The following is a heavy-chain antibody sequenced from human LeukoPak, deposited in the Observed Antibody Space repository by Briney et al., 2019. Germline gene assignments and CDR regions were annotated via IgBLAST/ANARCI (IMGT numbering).Heavy chain of an antibody. CDR3: ARDSVSFPHDAFDI. D-gene: IGHD2-15*01. Sequence: GGSLRLSCAASGSTFSSYEMNWVRQAPGKGLEWVSYISSSGSTIYYADSVKGRFTISRDNGKNSLYLQMNSLRDEDTAVYYCARDSVSFPHDAFDIWGQGTVVAVSS. CDR1: GSTFSSYE. CDR2: ISSSGSTI. J-gene: IGHJ3*02. V-gene: IGHV3-48*03.